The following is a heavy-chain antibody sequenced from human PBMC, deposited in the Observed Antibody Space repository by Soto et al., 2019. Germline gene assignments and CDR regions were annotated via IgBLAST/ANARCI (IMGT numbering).Heavy chain of an antibody. J-gene: IGHJ4*02. CDR3: AGDPFPSSGSQSPDY. CDR2: INPSGGST. Sequence: QVQLVQSGAEVKKPGASVKVSCTASGYTFTSYYMHWVRQAPGQGLEWMGIINPSGGSTSYAQKSQGRVTMTRDTSTSTVYMELSSLRSEDTAVYYCAGDPFPSSGSQSPDYWGQGTLVTVSS. D-gene: IGHD3-10*01. V-gene: IGHV1-46*01. CDR1: GYTFTSYY.